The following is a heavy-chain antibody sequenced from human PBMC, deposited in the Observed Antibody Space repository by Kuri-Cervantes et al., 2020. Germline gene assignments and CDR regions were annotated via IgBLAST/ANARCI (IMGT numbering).Heavy chain of an antibody. CDR1: GFTFDDYA. D-gene: IGHD3-10*01. CDR3: AKGPKEYYYGSGSYLPLYNFDY. J-gene: IGHJ4*02. V-gene: IGHV3-9*01. CDR2: ISWNSGSI. Sequence: LSLTCAASGFTFDDYAMHWVRQAPGKGLEWGSGISWNSGSIGYADSVKGRFTISRENAKNSLYLQMNSLRVEDTALYYCAKGPKEYYYGSGSYLPLYNFDYWGQGTLFTVSS.